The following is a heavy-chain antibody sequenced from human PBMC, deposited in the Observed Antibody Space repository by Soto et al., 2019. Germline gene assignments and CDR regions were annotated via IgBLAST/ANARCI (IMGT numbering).Heavy chain of an antibody. CDR2: ISSSTSTI. V-gene: IGHV3-48*01. D-gene: IGHD6-13*01. CDR3: ARDPYSSSWYTPDY. J-gene: IGHJ4*02. Sequence: AGGSLRLSCAASGFTFSSYSMNWVRQAPGKGLELVSYISSSTSTIYYADSVKGRFTISRDNAKNSLYLQMNSLRAEDTAVYYCARDPYSSSWYTPDYWGQGTLVTVSS. CDR1: GFTFSSYS.